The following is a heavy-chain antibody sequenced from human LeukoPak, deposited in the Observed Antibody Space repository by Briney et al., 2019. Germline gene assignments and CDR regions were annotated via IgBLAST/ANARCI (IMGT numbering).Heavy chain of an antibody. CDR3: ARVAGAAAPFDY. V-gene: IGHV1-2*02. CDR1: GCTFTGYY. D-gene: IGHD6-13*01. Sequence: ASVKVSCKASGCTFTGYYMHWVRQAPGQGLEWMGWINPNSGGTNYAQKFQGRATMTRDTSISTAYMELSRLRSDDTAVYYCARVAGAAAPFDYWGQGTLVTVSS. J-gene: IGHJ4*02. CDR2: INPNSGGT.